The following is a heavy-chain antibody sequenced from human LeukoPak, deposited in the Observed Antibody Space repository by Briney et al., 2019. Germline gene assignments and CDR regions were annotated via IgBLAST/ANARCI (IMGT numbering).Heavy chain of an antibody. J-gene: IGHJ4*02. CDR3: ARIPHHRFATVVDWEFAF. D-gene: IGHD2-21*01. V-gene: IGHV4-39*01. CDR2: IYYSGST. Sequence: SETLSLTCTGTGGSNSYSLCYEGCIRQPPGKGLEWIGSIYYSGSTYYNPSLKSRITISVDTSKNQFSLKLSSVTAADTAVYYCARIPHHRFATVVDWEFAFWGEVALVTVSS. CDR1: GGSNSYSLCY.